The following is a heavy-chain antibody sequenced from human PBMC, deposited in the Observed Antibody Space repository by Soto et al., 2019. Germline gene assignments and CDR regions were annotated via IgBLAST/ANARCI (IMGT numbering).Heavy chain of an antibody. CDR2: ISSTSTNI. Sequence: GGSLRLSCVASGFSFSTSIMHWVRQAPGKGLEWIATISSTSTNIYYAGSVKGRFSISRDNPKNSLFLQMNSLRAEDMAVYYCARGIASTSLVSFDVWRQGTMVTVSS. J-gene: IGHJ3*01. D-gene: IGHD1-1*01. CDR3: ARGIASTSLVSFDV. CDR1: GFSFSTSI. V-gene: IGHV3-21*04.